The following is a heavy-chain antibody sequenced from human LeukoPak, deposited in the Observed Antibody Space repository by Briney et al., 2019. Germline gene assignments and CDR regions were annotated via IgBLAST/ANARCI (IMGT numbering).Heavy chain of an antibody. D-gene: IGHD2-8*01. J-gene: IGHJ5*02. V-gene: IGHV1-2*02. CDR3: ARDDTCTNGVCYRWFDP. CDR1: GYTFTGYY. CDR2: INPNSGGT. Sequence: GASVKVSCKASGYTFTGYYMHWVRQAPGQGLEWMGWINPNSGGTNYAQKFQGRVTMTRDTSISTAYMELSRLRSDDTAVYYCARDDTCTNGVCYRWFDPWGQGTLVTVSS.